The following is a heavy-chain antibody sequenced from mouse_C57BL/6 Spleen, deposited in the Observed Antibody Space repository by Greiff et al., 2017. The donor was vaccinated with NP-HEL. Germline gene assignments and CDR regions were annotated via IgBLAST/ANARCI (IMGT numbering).Heavy chain of an antibody. Sequence: VQLQQSVAELVRPGASVKLSCTASGFNIKNTYMHWVKQRPEQGLEWIGRIDPEDGDTEYAPKFQGKATMTADTSSNTAYLQLSSLTSEDTAVYYCTTRGYVGAMDYWGQGTSVTVSS. V-gene: IGHV14-1*01. CDR2: IDPEDGDT. D-gene: IGHD3-1*01. CDR1: GFNIKNTY. J-gene: IGHJ4*01. CDR3: TTRGYVGAMDY.